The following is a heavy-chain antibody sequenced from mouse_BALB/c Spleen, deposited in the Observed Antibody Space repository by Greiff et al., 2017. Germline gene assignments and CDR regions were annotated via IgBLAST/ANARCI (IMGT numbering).Heavy chain of an antibody. CDR2: ISSGGSYT. D-gene: IGHD2-1*01. J-gene: IGHJ2*01. V-gene: IGHV5-6-4*01. CDR3: TRDSGNGNYFDY. CDR1: GFTFSSYT. Sequence: EVQGVESGGGLVKPGGSLKLSCAASGFTFSSYTMSWVRQTPEKRLEWVATISSGGSYTYYPDSVKGRFTISRDNAKNTLYLQMSSLKSEDTAMYYCTRDSGNGNYFDYWGQGTTLTVSS.